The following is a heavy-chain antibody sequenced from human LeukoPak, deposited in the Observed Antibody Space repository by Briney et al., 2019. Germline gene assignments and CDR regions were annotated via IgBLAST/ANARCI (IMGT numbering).Heavy chain of an antibody. V-gene: IGHV4-59*01. D-gene: IGHD3-22*01. CDR1: GGAISSYY. CDR3: ARDGLYDSSGYYMDS. J-gene: IGHJ4*02. CDR2: IYYSGGT. Sequence: SETLSLTCTVSGGAISSYYWSWIRQSAGKGLEWIGYIYYSGGTKYNPSLMSRVTISVDRAQNQFSLSLRSVTAADTAVYYCARDGLYDSSGYYMDSWGQGTLVIVSS.